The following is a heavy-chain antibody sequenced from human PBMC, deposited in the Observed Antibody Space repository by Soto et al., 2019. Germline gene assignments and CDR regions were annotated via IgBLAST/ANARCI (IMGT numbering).Heavy chain of an antibody. D-gene: IGHD4-17*01. J-gene: IGHJ6*02. CDR3: ANTVRNYYAMDV. V-gene: IGHV3-23*01. CDR1: GFTFSTYA. CDR2: ISGDGGST. Sequence: EVQLLESGGGLIQPGGSLRLSCAASGFTFSTYAMNWVRQAPGKGLEWVSGISGDGGSTYYADSVRGRFTISRDNSKNTLYLQVSSLRAEDTAVYYCANTVRNYYAMDVWGQGTKVTVSS.